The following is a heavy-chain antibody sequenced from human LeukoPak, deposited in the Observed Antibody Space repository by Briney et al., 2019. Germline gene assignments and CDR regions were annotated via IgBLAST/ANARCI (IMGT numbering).Heavy chain of an antibody. CDR3: TRGGDFGVPAPLGIDAFDI. CDR1: GFTFGHYA. J-gene: IGHJ3*02. V-gene: IGHV3-49*04. Sequence: PGRSLRLSCTGSGFTFGHYAMAWVRQAPGKGLEWVGFIRSNAYGGTIEYAASVKGRSTISRDNSKGIAYLQMDSLRTEDTAVYYCTRGGDFGVPAPLGIDAFDIWGQGTMVTVSS. D-gene: IGHD2-2*01. CDR2: IRSNAYGGTI.